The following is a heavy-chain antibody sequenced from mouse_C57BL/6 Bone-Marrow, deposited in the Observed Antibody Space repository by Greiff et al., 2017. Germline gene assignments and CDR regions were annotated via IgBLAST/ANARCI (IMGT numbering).Heavy chain of an antibody. CDR1: GFNIKDYY. CDR3: ARERCSAWFAY. V-gene: IGHV14-2*01. Sequence: EVMLVESGAELVKPGASVKLSCTASGFNIKDYYMHWVKQRTEQGLEWIGRIDPEDGETKYAPKFQGKATITADTSSNTAYLQLSSLTSEDTAVYYCARERCSAWFAYWGQGTLVTVSA. CDR2: IDPEDGET. J-gene: IGHJ3*01.